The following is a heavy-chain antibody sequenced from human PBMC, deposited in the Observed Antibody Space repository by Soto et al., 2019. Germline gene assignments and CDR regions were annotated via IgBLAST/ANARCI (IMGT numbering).Heavy chain of an antibody. CDR1: GLTFSSYG. CDR3: AKDLGYDYIWGSNFYYMDV. V-gene: IGHV3-30*18. Sequence: QVQLVESGGGVVQPGRSLRLSCAASGLTFSSYGMHWARQAPGKGLEWVTIISYDGSNKYYADSVKGRFTISRDNSKNTLYLQMNSLRAEDTAVYYCAKDLGYDYIWGSNFYYMDVWGKGTTVTVSS. CDR2: ISYDGSNK. J-gene: IGHJ6*03. D-gene: IGHD3-16*01.